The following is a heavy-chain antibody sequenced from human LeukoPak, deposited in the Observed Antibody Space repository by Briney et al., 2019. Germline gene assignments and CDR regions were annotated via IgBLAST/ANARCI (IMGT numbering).Heavy chain of an antibody. CDR2: MNPNSGGT. CDR1: GYTFTSYD. V-gene: IGHV1-2*02. CDR3: ARSIAAAGPYYFDY. Sequence: ASVKVSCKASGYTFTSYDINWVRQATGQGLEWMGWMNPNSGGTNYAQKFQGRVTMTTDTSTSTAYMELRSLRSDDTAVYYCARSIAAAGPYYFDYWGQGTLVTVSS. D-gene: IGHD6-13*01. J-gene: IGHJ4*02.